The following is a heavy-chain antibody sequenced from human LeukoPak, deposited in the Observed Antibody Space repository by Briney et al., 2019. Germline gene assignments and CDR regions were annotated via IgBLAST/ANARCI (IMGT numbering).Heavy chain of an antibody. CDR1: GFTFSSYD. Sequence: GGSLRLSCAASGFTFSSYDMHWVRQATGKGLEWVSAIGTAGDTYYPGSVKGRFTISRENAKNSLYLQMNSLRAGDTAVYYCARATSMVRGARGPYDAFDIWGQGTMVTVSS. V-gene: IGHV3-13*01. CDR3: ARATSMVRGARGPYDAFDI. CDR2: IGTAGDT. D-gene: IGHD3-10*01. J-gene: IGHJ3*02.